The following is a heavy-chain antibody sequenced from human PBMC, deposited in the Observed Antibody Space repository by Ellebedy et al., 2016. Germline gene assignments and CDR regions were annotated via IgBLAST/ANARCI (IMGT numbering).Heavy chain of an antibody. CDR1: GFTVSSNY. CDR2: ISSTGTYI. Sequence: GGSLRLSCAVFGFTVSSNYMSWVRQAPGKGLEWVSSISSTGTYIYYADSVKGRFTISRDNSKKSLYLQMNSLRTEDTAVYYCASRALAVAGTDPPRDYYYAMDVWGQGTAVSVSS. D-gene: IGHD6-19*01. CDR3: ASRALAVAGTDPPRDYYYAMDV. J-gene: IGHJ6*02. V-gene: IGHV3-21*01.